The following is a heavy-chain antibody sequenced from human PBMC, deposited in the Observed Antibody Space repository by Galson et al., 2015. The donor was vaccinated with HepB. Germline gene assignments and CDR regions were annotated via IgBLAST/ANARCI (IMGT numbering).Heavy chain of an antibody. V-gene: IGHV3-30*04. J-gene: IGHJ4*02. CDR1: GFTFSSYS. CDR3: ARERGAGWYEGNDY. CDR2: ISHDGRNT. Sequence: SLRLSCAASGFTFSSYSIHWVREAPGKGLEWVAIISHDGRNTYYAYSVKGRFTISSDNSRNTLYLQMNGLRSDDTAVYYCARERGAGWYEGNDYWGQGTLVVVSS. D-gene: IGHD6-19*01.